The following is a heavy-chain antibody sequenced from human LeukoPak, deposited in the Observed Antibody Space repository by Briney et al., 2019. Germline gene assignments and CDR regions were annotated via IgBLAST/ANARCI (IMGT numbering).Heavy chain of an antibody. CDR1: GHSISNSQYY. Sequence: SETLSLTCSVSGHSISNSQYYWGWIRQTPGKGLEWIANIYYRGDTYYNPSLKSRVTISVDTSKNQFSLNVNSVTAADTAVYYCARYGSGSYSDDHFQHWGQGTLVTVSS. CDR2: IYYRGDT. CDR3: ARYGSGSYSDDHFQH. J-gene: IGHJ1*01. V-gene: IGHV4-39*01. D-gene: IGHD3-10*01.